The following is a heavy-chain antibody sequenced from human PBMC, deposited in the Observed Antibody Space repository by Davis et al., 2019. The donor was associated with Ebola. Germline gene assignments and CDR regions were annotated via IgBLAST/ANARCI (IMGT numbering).Heavy chain of an antibody. CDR3: VRGGWDNVMVVATIPLFDY. V-gene: IGHV3-53*01. CDR1: GFTVSSNY. J-gene: IGHJ4*02. D-gene: IGHD2-15*01. CDR2: TTGSDGST. Sequence: GESLKISCAASGFTVSSNYMSWVRQAPGKGLEWLSATTGSDGSTYCADSVKGRFTISRDNSKNTLYLQMNSLRADDTAMYYCVRGGWDNVMVVATIPLFDYWGQGILVTVSS.